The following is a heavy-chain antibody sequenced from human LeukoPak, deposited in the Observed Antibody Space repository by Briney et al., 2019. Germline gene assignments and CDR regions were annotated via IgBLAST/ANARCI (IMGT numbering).Heavy chain of an antibody. Sequence: PSQTLSLTCTVSGGSISSGGYYWSWIRQHPGTGLEWIGYIYYGGSTYYNPSLKSRVTISVDTSKNQFSLKLSSVTAADTAVYYCARDRGPYSGYDSYYFDYWGQGTLVTVSS. D-gene: IGHD5-12*01. V-gene: IGHV4-31*03. J-gene: IGHJ4*02. CDR1: GGSISSGGYY. CDR3: ARDRGPYSGYDSYYFDY. CDR2: IYYGGST.